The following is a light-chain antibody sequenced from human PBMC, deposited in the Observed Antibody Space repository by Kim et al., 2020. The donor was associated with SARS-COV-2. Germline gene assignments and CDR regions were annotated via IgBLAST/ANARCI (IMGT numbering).Light chain of an antibody. CDR2: EVD. CDR3: CSHADYSKSV. CDR1: SYGGGHDHL. Sequence: GQSLTIAFTVTSYGGGHDHLVSWYHHHPGDAPKLVVYEVDKRPSGVSTRFSGSKSGNTATLTIFGLQAEDEADYYCCSHADYSKSVFGGGTQLTVL. V-gene: IGLV2-23*02. J-gene: IGLJ3*02.